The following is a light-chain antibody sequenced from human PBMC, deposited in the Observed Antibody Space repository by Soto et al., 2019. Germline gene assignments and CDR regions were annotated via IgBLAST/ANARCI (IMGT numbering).Light chain of an antibody. Sequence: DIVMTQSPLSLPVTPGEPASISCKSSESLQYSNGNNYLDWYMQKPGQSPQLLVYLASNRASGVPDRFSGSGSGTDFTFTISSLQPEDIATYYCQQYDNLPLTFGGGTKVEIK. CDR2: LAS. CDR1: ESLQYSNGNNY. V-gene: IGKV2-28*01. CDR3: QQYDNLPLT. J-gene: IGKJ4*01.